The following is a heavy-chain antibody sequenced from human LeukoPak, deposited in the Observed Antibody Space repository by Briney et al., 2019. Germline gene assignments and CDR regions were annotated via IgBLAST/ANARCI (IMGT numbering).Heavy chain of an antibody. J-gene: IGHJ5*02. V-gene: IGHV4-4*02. CDR2: IYHSGST. D-gene: IGHD3-16*01. Sequence: SGTLSLTCAVSGGSISSSNWWSWVRQPPGKGLEWIGEIYHSGSTNYNPSLKSRVTISVDKSKNQFSLKLSSVTAADTAVYYCARDRREALGRWFDPWGQGTLVTVSS. CDR3: ARDRREALGRWFDP. CDR1: GGSISSSNW.